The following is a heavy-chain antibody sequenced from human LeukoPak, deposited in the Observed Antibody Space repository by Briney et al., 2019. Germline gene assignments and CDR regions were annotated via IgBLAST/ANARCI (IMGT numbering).Heavy chain of an antibody. CDR1: EFTFSSYA. V-gene: IGHV3-23*01. D-gene: IGHD2/OR15-2a*01. Sequence: GALRLSCAASEFTFSSYAMQWVRQAPGKGLEWVSGISASGGSTWYADSVKGRFTISRDNSKNTLYLQMNSLRAEDTAVYYCAKYVSAKGPPYALDVWGQGTTVTVSS. J-gene: IGHJ6*02. CDR3: AKYVSAKGPPYALDV. CDR2: ISASGGST.